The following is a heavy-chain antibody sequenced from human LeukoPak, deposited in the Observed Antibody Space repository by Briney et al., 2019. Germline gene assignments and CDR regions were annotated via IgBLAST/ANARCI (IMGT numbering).Heavy chain of an antibody. Sequence: PSETLSLTCIVSGGSISSYYWSWIRQPPGKGLEWIGYIYYSGSTNYNPSLKSRVTISVDTSKNQFSLKLSSVAAADTAVYYCARQGDSSGWLNFDYWGQGTLVTVSS. J-gene: IGHJ4*02. V-gene: IGHV4-59*08. D-gene: IGHD6-25*01. CDR3: ARQGDSSGWLNFDY. CDR2: IYYSGST. CDR1: GGSISSYY.